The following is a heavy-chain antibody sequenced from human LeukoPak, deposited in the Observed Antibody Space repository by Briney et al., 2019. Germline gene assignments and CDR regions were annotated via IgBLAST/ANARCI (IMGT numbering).Heavy chain of an antibody. Sequence: PGGSLRLSCAASGFTFSDYYMTWVRQAPGRGLECVLVITSSGSIKSSADSVKGRFTISRDNANNLLHLQMNSLRAEDTAVYYCARNLPVAGFYWGQGTLVTVSS. CDR2: ITSSGSIK. D-gene: IGHD6-19*01. V-gene: IGHV3-11*04. CDR1: GFTFSDYY. J-gene: IGHJ4*02. CDR3: ARNLPVAGFY.